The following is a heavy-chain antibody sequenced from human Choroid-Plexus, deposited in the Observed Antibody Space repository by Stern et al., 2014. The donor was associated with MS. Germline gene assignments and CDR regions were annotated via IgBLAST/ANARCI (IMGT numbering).Heavy chain of an antibody. J-gene: IGHJ5*02. CDR3: AKDRQYLTYFFDH. CDR2: VSYDGSNK. D-gene: IGHD2/OR15-2a*01. V-gene: IGHV3-30*18. Sequence: VQLEASGGGVVQPGRPLRLSCVVSGFTFGSCAMHWVRQAPGKGLEWVAGVSYDGSNKYYADSVKGRFTISRDNSQNTLYMQMSSLRPEDTAVYYCAKDRQYLTYFFDHWGQGSLVTVSS. CDR1: GFTFGSCA.